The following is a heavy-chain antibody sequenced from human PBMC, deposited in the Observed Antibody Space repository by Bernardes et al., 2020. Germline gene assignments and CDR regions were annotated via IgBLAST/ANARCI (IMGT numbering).Heavy chain of an antibody. J-gene: IGHJ4*02. Sequence: GGCLRLPCAASGFPFSSYAMSWVRQAPGKGVGWVPGISGGGDDTYYEDSVKGRFTISRDNSRNTLYLQMSSLRAEDTAVYYCAKGRSSSFSCYNYWGQGALVTVSS. CDR2: ISGGGDDT. CDR1: GFPFSSYA. D-gene: IGHD2-2*02. V-gene: IGHV3-23*01. CDR3: AKGRSSSFSCYNY.